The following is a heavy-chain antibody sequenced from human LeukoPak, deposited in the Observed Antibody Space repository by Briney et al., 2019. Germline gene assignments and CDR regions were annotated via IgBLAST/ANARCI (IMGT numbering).Heavy chain of an antibody. CDR1: GGSISSSSYY. J-gene: IGHJ4*02. V-gene: IGHV4-39*07. Sequence: SSETLSLTCTVSGGSISSSSYYWGWIRQPPGKGLEWIGSIYYSGSTYYNPSLKSRVTISVDTSKNQFSLKLSSVTAADTAVYYCARLLRLVYYDSSGSDFDYWGQGTLVTVSS. D-gene: IGHD3-22*01. CDR3: ARLLRLVYYDSSGSDFDY. CDR2: IYYSGST.